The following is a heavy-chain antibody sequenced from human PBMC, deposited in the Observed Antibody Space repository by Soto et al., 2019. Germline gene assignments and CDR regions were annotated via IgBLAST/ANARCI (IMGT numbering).Heavy chain of an antibody. CDR2: IYYSGST. J-gene: IGHJ4*02. V-gene: IGHV4-59*08. CDR3: ARVGYCSSTSCPFDY. CDR1: GGSISSYY. D-gene: IGHD2-2*01. Sequence: SETLSLTCTVSGGSISSYYWSWIRQPPGKGLEWIGYIYYSGSTNYNPSLKSRVTISVDTSKNQFSLKLSSVTAADTAVYYCARVGYCSSTSCPFDYWGQGTLVTVSS.